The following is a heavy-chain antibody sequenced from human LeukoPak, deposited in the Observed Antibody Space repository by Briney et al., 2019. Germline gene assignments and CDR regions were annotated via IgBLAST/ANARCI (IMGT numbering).Heavy chain of an antibody. CDR2: IIPIFGTA. CDR1: GGTFSSYA. D-gene: IGHD3-16*01. CDR3: ASPRNYGLPYWYFDL. V-gene: IGHV1-69*01. J-gene: IGHJ2*01. Sequence: SVKVSCKASGGTFSSYAISWVRQAPGQGLEWMGGIIPIFGTANYAQKFQGRVTITADESTSTAYMELSSLRSEDTAVYYCASPRNYGLPYWYFDLWGRGTLVTVSS.